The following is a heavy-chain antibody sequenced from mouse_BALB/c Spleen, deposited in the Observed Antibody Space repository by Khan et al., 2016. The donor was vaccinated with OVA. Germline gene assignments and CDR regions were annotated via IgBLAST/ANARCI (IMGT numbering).Heavy chain of an antibody. D-gene: IGHD2-14*01. CDR3: ARAYYRYDGYYAMDY. V-gene: IGHV2-6-4*01. CDR1: GFSLSRYN. CDR2: IWGGGGT. Sequence: QVQLKQSGPGLVAPSQSLSITCTVSGFSLSRYNIHWVRQPPGKGLEWLGMIWGGGGTDYNSNLKSRLSISKDNSKSQAFLKMNSLQTDDTAMYYCARAYYRYDGYYAMDYWGQGTSVTVSA. J-gene: IGHJ4*01.